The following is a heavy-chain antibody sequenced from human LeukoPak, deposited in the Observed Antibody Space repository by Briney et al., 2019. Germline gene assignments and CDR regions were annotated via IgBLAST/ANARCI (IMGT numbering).Heavy chain of an antibody. CDR2: ISWDGGST. V-gene: IGHV3-43*01. CDR3: ATRGSGTYYFDY. Sequence: AGGSLRLSCAASGFTFDDYTMHWVRHAPGKGLEWVSLISWDGGSTYYADSVKGRFTISRDNSKNSLYLQMNSLRTEDTALYYCATRGSGTYYFDYWGQGTLVTVSS. D-gene: IGHD6-25*01. J-gene: IGHJ4*02. CDR1: GFTFDDYT.